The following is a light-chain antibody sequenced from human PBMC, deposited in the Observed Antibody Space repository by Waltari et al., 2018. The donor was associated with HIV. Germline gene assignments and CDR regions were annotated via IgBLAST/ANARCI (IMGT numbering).Light chain of an antibody. CDR1: QTLDNW. J-gene: IGKJ2*01. Sequence: DIQMTQSPSTLSASIGDSVTITCRASQTLDNWLAWYQQKPGSAPKVIISKASILEGEVSSRFSGSGFGTEFTLTIRSLQPDDFATYYCQQYKTYCSFGQGT. CDR2: KAS. V-gene: IGKV1-5*03. CDR3: QQYKTYCS.